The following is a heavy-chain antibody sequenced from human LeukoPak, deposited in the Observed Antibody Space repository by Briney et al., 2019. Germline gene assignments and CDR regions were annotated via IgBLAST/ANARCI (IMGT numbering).Heavy chain of an antibody. D-gene: IGHD3-10*01. CDR1: GGSISSGGYY. CDR2: IYYSGSA. J-gene: IGHJ4*02. CDR3: ARVNYGSATKEDY. V-gene: IGHV4-31*03. Sequence: SQTLSLTCTVSGGSISSGGYYWSWLRQHPGKGLEWIGYIYYSGSAYYNPSLKSRVTISVDTSENQFSLKLSSVTAADTAVYYCARVNYGSATKEDYWGQGTLVTVSS.